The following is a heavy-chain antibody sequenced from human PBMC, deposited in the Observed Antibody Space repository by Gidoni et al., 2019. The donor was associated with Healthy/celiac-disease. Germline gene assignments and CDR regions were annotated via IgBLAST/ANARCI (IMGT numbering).Heavy chain of an antibody. J-gene: IGHJ6*02. CDR2: ISWNSGSI. V-gene: IGHV3-9*01. CDR1: GFTFDDSA. D-gene: IGHD2-2*02. CDR3: AKSHYYCSSTSCYTPLTLSGMDV. Sequence: EVQLVESGGGLVQPGRSLRLSCAASGFTFDDSAMHWVRQAPGKGLEWVSGISWNSGSIGYADSVKGRFTISRDNAKNSLYLQMNSLRAEDTALYYCAKSHYYCSSTSCYTPLTLSGMDVWGQGPPVPVSS.